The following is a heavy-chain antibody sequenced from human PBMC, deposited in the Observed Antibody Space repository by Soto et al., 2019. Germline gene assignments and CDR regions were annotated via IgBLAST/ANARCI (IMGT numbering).Heavy chain of an antibody. D-gene: IGHD4-17*01. CDR1: GGSISSSSYY. J-gene: IGHJ4*02. V-gene: IGHV4-39*01. CDR2: IYYSGST. CDR3: ASLVYGDYLFDY. Sequence: SETLSLTCTVSGGSISSSSYYWGWIRQPPGKGLEWIGSIYYSGSTYYNPSLKSRVTISVDTSKNQFSLKLSSVTAADTAVYYCASLVYGDYLFDYWGQGTLVTVSS.